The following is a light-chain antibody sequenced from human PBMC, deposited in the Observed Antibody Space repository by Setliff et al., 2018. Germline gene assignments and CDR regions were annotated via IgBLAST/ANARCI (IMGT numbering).Light chain of an antibody. CDR1: TGAVTSGFY. V-gene: IGLV7-43*01. CDR3: LLYFSGTDV. Sequence: QAVVTQEPSLTVSPGGTVTLTCSSSTGAVTSGFYPNWYQQKPGQAPKSLIYDTYNKYSWTPARFSGSLLGGKAVLTLSGVQPEDEADYYCLLYFSGTDVFGTGTKVTVL. J-gene: IGLJ1*01. CDR2: DTY.